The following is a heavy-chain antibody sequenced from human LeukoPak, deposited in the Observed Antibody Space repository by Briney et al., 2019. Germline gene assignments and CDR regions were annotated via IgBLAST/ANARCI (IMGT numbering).Heavy chain of an antibody. CDR2: IIPIFGTA. CDR1: GGTFSSYA. Sequence: GASVKVSCTASGGTFSSYAISWVRQAPGQGLEWMGGIIPIFGTANYAQKFQGRVTITADESTSTAYMELSSLRSEDTAVYYCARDWIQGGSGWYRYYFDYWGQGTLVTVSS. J-gene: IGHJ4*02. V-gene: IGHV1-69*13. CDR3: ARDWIQGGSGWYRYYFDY. D-gene: IGHD6-19*01.